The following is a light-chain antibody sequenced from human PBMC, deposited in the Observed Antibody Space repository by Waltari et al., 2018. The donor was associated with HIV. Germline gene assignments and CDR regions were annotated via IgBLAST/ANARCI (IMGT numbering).Light chain of an antibody. CDR1: RCSIASTY. V-gene: IGLV6-57*03. CDR2: EDN. J-gene: IGLJ3*02. Sequence: FMLTQPHSVSESPGKTVTIFCTHTRCSIASTYVQCYQLPPGSAPTTVIYEDNRRPSGVPDRFSGSNYSSSNSASLSISGMRTEDEADYYCHSYVRNNQVFGGGTKLTVL. CDR3: HSYVRNNQV.